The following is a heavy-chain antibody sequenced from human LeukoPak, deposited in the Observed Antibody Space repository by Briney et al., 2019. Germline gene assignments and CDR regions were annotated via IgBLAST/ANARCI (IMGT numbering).Heavy chain of an antibody. CDR1: GFTFDDYA. CDR3: AKGVGVVVSDAFDI. CDR2: ISWNSGSI. V-gene: IGHV3-9*03. D-gene: IGHD2-2*01. J-gene: IGHJ3*02. Sequence: GRSLRLSCAASGFTFDDYAMHWVRQAPGQGLEWVSGISWNSGSIGYADSVKGRFTISRDNAKNSLYLQMNSLRAEDMALYYCAKGVGVVVSDAFDIWGQGTMVTVSS.